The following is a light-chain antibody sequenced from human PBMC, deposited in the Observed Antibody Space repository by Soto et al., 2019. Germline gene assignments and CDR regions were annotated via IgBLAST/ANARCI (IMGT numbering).Light chain of an antibody. J-gene: IGKJ2*01. CDR1: QTIGTY. Sequence: DVQMTQSPPSLSASVGDRVTITCRASQTIGTYLNWYQKKPGTPPKLLIYDASNLQTVVSSRFSGSGSGAEFALTISSLKPEDFATYYCQQSYISPRTFGQGTKLDIK. V-gene: IGKV1-39*01. CDR2: DAS. CDR3: QQSYISPRT.